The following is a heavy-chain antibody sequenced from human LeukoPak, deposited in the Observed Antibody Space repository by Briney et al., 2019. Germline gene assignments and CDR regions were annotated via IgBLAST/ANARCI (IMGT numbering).Heavy chain of an antibody. V-gene: IGHV1-46*01. CDR2: IHPSGGST. Sequence: GASVKVSCKASGGTFSSYAISWVRQAPGQGLEWMGVIHPSGGSTSYAPKFQGRVTMTKDTSTSTVYLDLSSLRFEDTALYYCARMGMDSAMVTNFFDCWGQGTMVTVSS. J-gene: IGHJ4*02. CDR1: GGTFSSYA. CDR3: ARMGMDSAMVTNFFDC. D-gene: IGHD5-18*01.